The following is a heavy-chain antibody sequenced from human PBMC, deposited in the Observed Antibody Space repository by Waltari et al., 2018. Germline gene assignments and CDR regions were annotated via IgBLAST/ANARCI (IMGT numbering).Heavy chain of an antibody. CDR2: VNPRGGAT. CDR3: AREYCGGECRLFDF. V-gene: IGHV1-2*02. CDR1: RNVITEHF. Sequence: VQSGAEVMKPGASVKVSCKVSRNVITEHFIHWLRQVPGQGLEWMGWVNPRGGATNFAQRYRGRISVTWDTSLSTSYLGLSGLRSDDTAIYYCAREYCGGECRLFDFWGQGTL. D-gene: IGHD2-21*01. J-gene: IGHJ4*02.